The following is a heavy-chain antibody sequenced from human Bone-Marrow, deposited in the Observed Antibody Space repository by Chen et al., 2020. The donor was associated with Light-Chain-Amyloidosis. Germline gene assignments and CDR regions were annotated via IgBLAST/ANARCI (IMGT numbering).Heavy chain of an antibody. CDR2: ISKDGYNK. CDR3: VRDDHYLVH. J-gene: IGHJ4*02. V-gene: IGHV3-30*04. D-gene: IGHD3-10*01. CDR1: GFTFNSYA. Sequence: QVQLVESGGGVVQPGKSLRLSCSASGFTFNSYAMHWVRQAPGKGLEWVTLISKDGYNKFYADSLRGRFTISRDNFKNTVYLQMNGLKTEDTAIYYCVRDDHYLVHWGQGTLVTVSS.